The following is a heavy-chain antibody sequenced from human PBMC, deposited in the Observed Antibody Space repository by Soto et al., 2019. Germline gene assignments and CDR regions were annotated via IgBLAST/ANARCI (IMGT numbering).Heavy chain of an antibody. CDR1: VGSMSSYY. J-gene: IGHJ5*02. D-gene: IGHD3-3*01. CDR2: VYSSGGT. V-gene: IGHV4-4*07. Sequence: SETLSLTCTVSVGSMSSYYWTWIRQPAGKGLEWIGRVYSSGGTHYNPSLKSRVTISLDTSKNQFSLRLLSVTDADTAVYYCARGQRFSDWFDPWGQGTLVTVSS. CDR3: ARGQRFSDWFDP.